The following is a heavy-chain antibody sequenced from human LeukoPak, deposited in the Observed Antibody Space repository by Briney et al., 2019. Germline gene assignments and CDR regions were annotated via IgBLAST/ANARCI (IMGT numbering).Heavy chain of an antibody. Sequence: SKTLSLTCTVSGGSISSSSYYWGWIRQPPGKGLEWIGSIYYSGSTYYNPSLKSRVTISVDTSKNQFSLKLSSVTAADTAVYYCARALSYYYDSSAPRVNWFDPWGQGTLVTVSS. J-gene: IGHJ5*02. V-gene: IGHV4-39*07. D-gene: IGHD3-22*01. CDR3: ARALSYYYDSSAPRVNWFDP. CDR1: GGSISSSSYY. CDR2: IYYSGST.